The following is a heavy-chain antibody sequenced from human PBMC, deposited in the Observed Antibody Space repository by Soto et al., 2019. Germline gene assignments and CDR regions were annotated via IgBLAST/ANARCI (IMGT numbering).Heavy chain of an antibody. J-gene: IGHJ4*02. V-gene: IGHV1-46*03. D-gene: IGHD6-13*01. CDR1: GYTFTFYY. CDR3: ARPYSSSWYYFDY. CDR2: INPSGGST. Sequence: QVQLVQSGAEVKRPGASVKVSCKASGYTFTFYYMHWVRQAPGQGLEWMGIINPSGGSTSFAQKFQDRVTLTRDTSTSTVYMELRSLRSEDTAVYYCARPYSSSWYYFDYCGQGTLVTVSS.